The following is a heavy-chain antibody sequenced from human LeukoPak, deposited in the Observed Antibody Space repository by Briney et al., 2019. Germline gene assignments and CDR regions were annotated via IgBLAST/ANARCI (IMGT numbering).Heavy chain of an antibody. J-gene: IGHJ4*02. CDR3: TTDSSGYTFDY. CDR2: ISSSGSTI. V-gene: IGHV3-48*03. D-gene: IGHD3-22*01. CDR1: GFTFSSYE. Sequence: GGSLRLSCAASGFTFSSYEMNWVRQAPGKGLEWVSYISSSGSTIYYADSVKGRFTISRDNAKNSLYLQMNSLKTEDTAVYYCTTDSSGYTFDYWGQGTLVTVSS.